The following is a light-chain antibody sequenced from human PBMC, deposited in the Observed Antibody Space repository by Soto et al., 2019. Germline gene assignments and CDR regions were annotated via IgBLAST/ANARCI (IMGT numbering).Light chain of an antibody. Sequence: QSALTQPASVSGSPGQSITISCTGTSSDVGSYNLVSWYQQHPGQAPNLMIYEVSKRPLGVSARFSASKSGNTASLTISGLQAEDEADYYCCSYGGSRAVFGGGTQLTVL. CDR1: SSDVGSYNL. CDR3: CSYGGSRAV. V-gene: IGLV2-23*02. J-gene: IGLJ7*01. CDR2: EVS.